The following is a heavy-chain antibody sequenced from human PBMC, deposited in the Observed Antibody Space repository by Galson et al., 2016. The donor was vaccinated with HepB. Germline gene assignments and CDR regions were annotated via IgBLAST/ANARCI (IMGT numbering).Heavy chain of an antibody. CDR3: ARAGGDSGYDPIDY. Sequence: SLRLSCAASGFTFSDYYMSWIRQAPGKGLEWVSYISSSSRYAYYADSVKGRFTISRDNAKTSLYLQMSSLRAEDTAVYDCARAGGDSGYDPIDYWGQGTLVTVSS. V-gene: IGHV3-11*05. CDR1: GFTFSDYY. J-gene: IGHJ4*02. D-gene: IGHD5-12*01. CDR2: ISSSSRYA.